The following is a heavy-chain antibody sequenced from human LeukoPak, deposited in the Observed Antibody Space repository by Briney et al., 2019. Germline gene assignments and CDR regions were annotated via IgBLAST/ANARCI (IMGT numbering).Heavy chain of an antibody. D-gene: IGHD1-26*01. V-gene: IGHV3-30*18. CDR3: AKDSMGAKGY. CDR1: GFTFSSYG. Sequence: GGSLRLSCAASGFTFSSYGMHWVRQAPGKGLEWVAVISYDGSNKYYADSVKGRFTISRDNSKNTLYLQMNSLRAEDAAVYYCAKDSMGAKGYWGQGTLVTVSS. J-gene: IGHJ4*02. CDR2: ISYDGSNK.